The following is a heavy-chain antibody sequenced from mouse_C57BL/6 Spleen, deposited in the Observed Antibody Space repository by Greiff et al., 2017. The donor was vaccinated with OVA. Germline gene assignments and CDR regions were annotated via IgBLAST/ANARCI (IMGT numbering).Heavy chain of an antibody. V-gene: IGHV1-22*01. CDR2: INPNNGGT. Sequence: EVQLQESGPELVKPGASVKMSCKASGYTFTDYNMHWVKQSHGKSLEWIGYINPNNGGTSYNQKFKGKATLTVNKSSSTAYMELRSLTSEDSAVYYCARGGLGRGWYFDVWGTGTTVTVSS. CDR3: ARGGLGRGWYFDV. J-gene: IGHJ1*03. D-gene: IGHD4-1*01. CDR1: GYTFTDYN.